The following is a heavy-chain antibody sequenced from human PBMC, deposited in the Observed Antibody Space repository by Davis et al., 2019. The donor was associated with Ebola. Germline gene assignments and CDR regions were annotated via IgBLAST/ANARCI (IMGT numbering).Heavy chain of an antibody. Sequence: GESLKISCTASGYTFTNYWITWVRQMPGKSLEWMGRIDPSDSYGNNNPSLEGHVTISVDKSISTAYLQWSSLKASDTAMYYCATQGGPYGMDVWGQGTTVTVSS. D-gene: IGHD1-26*01. CDR3: ATQGGPYGMDV. J-gene: IGHJ6*02. CDR1: GYTFTNYW. CDR2: IDPSDSYG. V-gene: IGHV5-10-1*01.